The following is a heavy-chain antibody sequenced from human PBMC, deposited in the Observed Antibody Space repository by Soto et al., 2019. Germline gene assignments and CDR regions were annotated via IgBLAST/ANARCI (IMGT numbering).Heavy chain of an antibody. CDR1: GGSFSGYY. V-gene: IGHV4-34*01. CDR2: INHSGST. J-gene: IGHJ6*02. Sequence: SETLSLTCAVYGGSFSGYYWSWIRQPPGKGLEWIGEINHSGSTNYNPSLKSRVTISVDTSKNQFSLKLSSVTAADTAVYYCARGQGIPDYYYYYGMDVWGQGTTVTVSS. CDR3: ARGQGIPDYYYYYGMDV. D-gene: IGHD3-10*01.